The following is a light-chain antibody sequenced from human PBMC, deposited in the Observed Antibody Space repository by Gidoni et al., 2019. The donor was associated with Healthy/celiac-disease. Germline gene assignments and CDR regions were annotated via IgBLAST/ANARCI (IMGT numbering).Light chain of an antibody. CDR2: DVS. CDR3: SSYTSSSTLWV. J-gene: IGLJ3*02. CDR1: SSDVGGYNY. V-gene: IGLV2-14*03. Sequence: QSALTQPASVSGSPGQPITISCTGTSSDVGGYNYVSWYQQHPGKAPKLMIYDVSNRPSGVSNRFSGSKSGNTASLTISGLQAEDEADYYCSSYTSSSTLWVVGGGTKLTVL.